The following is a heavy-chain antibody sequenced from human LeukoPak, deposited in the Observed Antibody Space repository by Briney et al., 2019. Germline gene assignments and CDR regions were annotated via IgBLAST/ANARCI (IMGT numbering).Heavy chain of an antibody. CDR1: GFTFDDYG. V-gene: IGHV3-20*04. Sequence: PGGSLRLSCAASGFTFDDYGMSGVRQAPGKGLEWVSGINWNGGSTGYADSVKGRFTISRDNAKNSLYLQMNSLRAEDTALYYCARDPGYYYDSSGTGDYWGQGTLVTVSS. CDR3: ARDPGYYYDSSGTGDY. CDR2: INWNGGST. D-gene: IGHD3-22*01. J-gene: IGHJ4*02.